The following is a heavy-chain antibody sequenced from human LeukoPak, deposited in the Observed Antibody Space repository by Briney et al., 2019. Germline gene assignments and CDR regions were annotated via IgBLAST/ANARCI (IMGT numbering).Heavy chain of an antibody. J-gene: IGHJ4*02. CDR1: GFTLTSYA. V-gene: IGHV3-30-3*01. CDR2: ISYDGSNK. Sequence: GGPLGLPCGASGFTLTSYAMPWVRQSPGKAREWVGVISYDGSNKYYADSVKGRFTITRDNSKNTLYLQMNSLRAEDKAVYYCARVGYSSGWYFDHWGQGTLVTVSS. CDR3: ARVGYSSGWYFDH. D-gene: IGHD6-19*01.